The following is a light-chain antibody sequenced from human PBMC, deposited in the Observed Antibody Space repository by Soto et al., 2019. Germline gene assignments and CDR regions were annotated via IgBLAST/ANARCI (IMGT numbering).Light chain of an antibody. V-gene: IGKV1-12*01. J-gene: IGKJ5*01. CDR3: QQAKSFPIT. Sequence: DIQVTQSPPSMASSVLYILAITCVASQDIGNWMTWYQQKPGKAPKLLIYSASTLVRGVPSRFSGSGSGTEFTLTISGLQPEDSLTYYCQQAKSFPITFGQGTRLEIK. CDR2: SAS. CDR1: QDIGNW.